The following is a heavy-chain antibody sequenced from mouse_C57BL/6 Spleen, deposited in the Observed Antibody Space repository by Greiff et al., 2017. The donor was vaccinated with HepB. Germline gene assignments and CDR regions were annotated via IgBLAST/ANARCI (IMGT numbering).Heavy chain of an antibody. CDR2: IWSGGST. Sequence: QVQLQQSGPGLVQPSQSLSITCTVSGFSLTSYGVHWVRQSPGKGLEWLGVIWSGGSTDYNAAFISRLSISKDNSKSQVFFKMNSLQADDTAIYYCARSGDYDGGGYYAMDYWGQGTSVTVSS. CDR3: ARSGDYDGGGYYAMDY. J-gene: IGHJ4*01. CDR1: GFSLTSYG. D-gene: IGHD2-4*01. V-gene: IGHV2-2*01.